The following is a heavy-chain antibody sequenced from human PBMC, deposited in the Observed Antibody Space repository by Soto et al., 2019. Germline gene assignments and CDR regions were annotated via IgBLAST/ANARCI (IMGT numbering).Heavy chain of an antibody. CDR1: GFTFSSYA. D-gene: IGHD1-26*01. Sequence: GGSLRLSCAASGFTFSSYAMSWVRQAPGKGLEWVSSITASADNTFYAECVKGLFTISRDNSKNTLYLQMSSLRAEDTAIYYCAKDRAPYYVRQLDPWGQRTLVTVSS. V-gene: IGHV3-23*01. CDR3: AKDRAPYYVRQLDP. J-gene: IGHJ5*02. CDR2: ITASADNT.